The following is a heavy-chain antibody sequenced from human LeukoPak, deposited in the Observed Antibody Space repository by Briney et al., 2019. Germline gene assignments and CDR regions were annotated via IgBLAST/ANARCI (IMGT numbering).Heavy chain of an antibody. Sequence: GSSVKVSCKASGGTFSSYAISWVRQAPGQGLEWMGGIIPIFGTANYAQKFQGRVTITADESTSTAYMELSSLRSEDTAVYYCARGSWAAADNAEYFQHWGQGTLVTVSS. CDR2: IIPIFGTA. CDR1: GGTFSSYA. V-gene: IGHV1-69*01. CDR3: ARGSWAAADNAEYFQH. D-gene: IGHD6-13*01. J-gene: IGHJ1*01.